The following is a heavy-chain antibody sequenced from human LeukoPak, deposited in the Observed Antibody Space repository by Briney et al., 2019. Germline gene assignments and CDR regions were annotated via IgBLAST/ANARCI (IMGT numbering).Heavy chain of an antibody. CDR3: ARGDFWSGAPTD. Sequence: SETLSLTCTVSGGSISSYHWSWIRQPPGKGLEWLGYIYYSGSTNYNPSLKSRVTISVDTSKSQFSLKLTSVTAADTAVYYCARGDFWSGAPTDWGQGTLVTASS. CDR2: IYYSGST. J-gene: IGHJ4*02. CDR1: GGSISSYH. D-gene: IGHD3-3*01. V-gene: IGHV4-59*08.